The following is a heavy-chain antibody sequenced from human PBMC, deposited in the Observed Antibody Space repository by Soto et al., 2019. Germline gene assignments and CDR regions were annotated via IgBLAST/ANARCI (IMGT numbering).Heavy chain of an antibody. CDR3: TRGSFGEFVYYFDY. D-gene: IGHD3-10*01. CDR1: GYTFTTYG. J-gene: IGHJ4*02. CDR2: ISPYNGNT. Sequence: QVQLVQSGAEVKKPGASVKVSCKTSGYTFTTYGISWVRQAPGQGLEWMGWISPYNGNTKYAQKLQGRVTMTADTSTSTAYMDLRSLTSDDTAVCYCTRGSFGEFVYYFDYWCQGTLVTVSS. V-gene: IGHV1-18*01.